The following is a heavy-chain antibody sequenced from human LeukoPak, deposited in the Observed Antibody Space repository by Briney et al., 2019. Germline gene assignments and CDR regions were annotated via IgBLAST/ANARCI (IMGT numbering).Heavy chain of an antibody. CDR2: ISSSSSYI. CDR1: GFTFSSYS. D-gene: IGHD2-2*01. CDR3: ARDAGCSSTSCYDRDYYYYYMDV. J-gene: IGHJ6*03. V-gene: IGHV3-21*01. Sequence: PGGSLRLSCAASGFTFSSYSMNWVRQAPGKGLEWVSSISSSSSYIYYADSVKGRFTISRDNAKNSLYLQMNSLRAEDTAVYYCARDAGCSSTSCYDRDYYYYYMDVWGKGTTVTVSS.